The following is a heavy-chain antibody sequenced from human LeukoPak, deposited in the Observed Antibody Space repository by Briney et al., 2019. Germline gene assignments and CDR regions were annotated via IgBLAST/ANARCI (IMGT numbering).Heavy chain of an antibody. V-gene: IGHV3-53*01. CDR2: LYSDGNT. J-gene: IGHJ4*02. CDR3: ARGVEPLAANTLAY. D-gene: IGHD1-14*01. CDR1: GFTVITND. Sequence: PGGSLRLSCAASGFTVITNDMTWVRQAPGKELEWVSVLYSDGNTKYADSVQGRFTISRDNSKNTLYLEMNSPSPDDTAVYYCARGVEPLAANTLAYWGQGTLVTVSS.